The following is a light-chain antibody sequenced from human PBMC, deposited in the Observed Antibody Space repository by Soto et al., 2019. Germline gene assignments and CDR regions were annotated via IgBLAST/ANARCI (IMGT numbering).Light chain of an antibody. CDR1: QSLGGN. V-gene: IGKV3-15*01. J-gene: IGKJ1*01. CDR3: QQYSNWPPWT. Sequence: EIVMTQSPATLSVSPGDTATLSCRASQSLGGNLAWYQQKPGQAPRLLIFRASSRATGVPARFSASGCGTEFTLTISGLQSEDFAFYYCQQYSNWPPWTFGPGTKVEIK. CDR2: RAS.